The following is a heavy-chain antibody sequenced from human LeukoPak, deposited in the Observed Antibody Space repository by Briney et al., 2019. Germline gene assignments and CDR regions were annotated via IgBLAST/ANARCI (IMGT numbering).Heavy chain of an antibody. J-gene: IGHJ4*02. Sequence: GGSLRLSCAASGFTFSSYEINWVRQAPGKGLEWVSYISSSGSTIYYADSVKGRFTISRDNAKNSLYLQMNSLRAEDTAVYYCARGLVGATDYWGQGTLVTVSS. CDR2: ISSSGSTI. CDR1: GFTFSSYE. D-gene: IGHD1-26*01. CDR3: ARGLVGATDY. V-gene: IGHV3-48*03.